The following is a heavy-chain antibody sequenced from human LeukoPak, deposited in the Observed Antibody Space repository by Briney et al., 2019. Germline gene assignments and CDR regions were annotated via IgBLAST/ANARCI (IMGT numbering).Heavy chain of an antibody. CDR1: GYTFASYG. J-gene: IGHJ6*02. V-gene: IGHV1-8*01. D-gene: IGHD6-13*01. CDR3: ARGGPKWKLVRRALVCYYYYGMTS. Sequence: ASVKVSCKASGYTFASYGINWVRQATGQGLEWMGWMNPNSGNTGYAQKFQGRVTMTRDTSISTPYMELGSQRSEDTAVYYCARGGPKWKLVRRALVCYYYYGMTSGAKGPRSPSP. CDR2: MNPNSGNT.